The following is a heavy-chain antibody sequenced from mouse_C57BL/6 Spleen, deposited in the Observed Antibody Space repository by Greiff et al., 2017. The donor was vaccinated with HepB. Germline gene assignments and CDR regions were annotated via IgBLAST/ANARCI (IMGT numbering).Heavy chain of an antibody. V-gene: IGHV5-17*01. CDR1: GFTFSDYG. Sequence: DVKLVESGGGLVKPGGSLKLSCAASGFTFSDYGMHWVRQAPEKGLEWVAYISSGSSTIYYADTVKGRFTISRDNAKNTLFRQMPSLRSEDTAMYYCARPLYYGSSYGWFAYWGQGTLVTVSA. CDR2: ISSGSSTI. D-gene: IGHD1-1*01. J-gene: IGHJ3*01. CDR3: ARPLYYGSSYGWFAY.